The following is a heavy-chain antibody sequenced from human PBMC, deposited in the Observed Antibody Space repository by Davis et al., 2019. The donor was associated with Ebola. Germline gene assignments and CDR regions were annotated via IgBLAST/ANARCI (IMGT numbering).Heavy chain of an antibody. CDR1: GGTFSSYA. D-gene: IGHD3-10*01. CDR3: ARDIAMVIGGWFDP. CDR2: IIPIFGTA. Sequence: SVKVSCKASGGTFSSYAISWVRQAPGQGLEWMGGIIPIFGTANYAQEFQGRVTITRDTSASTAYMELSSLRSEDTAVYYCARDIAMVIGGWFDPWGQGTLVTVSS. V-gene: IGHV1-69*05. J-gene: IGHJ5*02.